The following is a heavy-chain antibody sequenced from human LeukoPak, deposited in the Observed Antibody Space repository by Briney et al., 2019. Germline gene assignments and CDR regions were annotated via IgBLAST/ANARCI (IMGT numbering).Heavy chain of an antibody. CDR1: GGSFSGYY. J-gene: IGHJ4*02. CDR3: ARQGSSWYYFDY. V-gene: IGHV4-34*01. Sequence: PSETLPLTCAVYGGSFSGYYWSWIRQPPGKGLEWIGEINHSGSTNYNPSLKSRVTISVDTSKNQFSLKLSSVTAADTAVYYCARQGSSWYYFDYWGQGTLVTVSS. D-gene: IGHD6-13*01. CDR2: INHSGST.